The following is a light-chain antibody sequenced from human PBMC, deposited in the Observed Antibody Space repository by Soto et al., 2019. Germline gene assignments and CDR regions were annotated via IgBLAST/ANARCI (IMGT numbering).Light chain of an antibody. V-gene: IGKV3-11*01. CDR3: QQRGNLYT. CDR2: DAS. J-gene: IGKJ2*01. Sequence: EIVLTQSPATLYLSLGERATLSCRASQSVGAYLAWYQQQPGQPPRLLISDASNRAAGIPARFSGSGSGTDFTLTISSLEPEGFAVYYCQQRGNLYTFGQGTKLEIK. CDR1: QSVGAY.